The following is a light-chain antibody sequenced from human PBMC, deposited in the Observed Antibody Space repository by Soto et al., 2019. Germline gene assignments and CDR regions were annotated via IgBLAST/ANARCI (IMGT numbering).Light chain of an antibody. V-gene: IGKV1-39*01. Sequence: DIQMAQSPSSLSASLGDRVTITCRASENIRHYLNWYQQKPGKAPTLLIYAASTLQSGVPSRFSGSGSGADFTLTISSLQPEDFESYYCQPTYTMPCTFGQGTKVDIK. CDR3: QPTYTMPCT. CDR1: ENIRHY. J-gene: IGKJ2*02. CDR2: AAS.